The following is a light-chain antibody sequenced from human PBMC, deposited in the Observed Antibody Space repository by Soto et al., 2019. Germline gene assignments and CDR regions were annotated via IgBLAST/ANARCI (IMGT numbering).Light chain of an antibody. V-gene: IGLV2-8*01. CDR2: EVD. Sequence: HSVLTQPASVSGSPGQSITISCTGTSSDVGFYNYVSWYQQQHPGKAPKLMIYEVDNRPSGVPDRFSGSKSGNTASLNVSGLQAEDEADYYCCSYADNTDYVFGPGTKVTV. CDR1: SSDVGFYNY. CDR3: CSYADNTDYV. J-gene: IGLJ1*01.